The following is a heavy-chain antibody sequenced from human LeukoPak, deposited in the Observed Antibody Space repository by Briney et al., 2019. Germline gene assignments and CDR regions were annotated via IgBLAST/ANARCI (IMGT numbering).Heavy chain of an antibody. Sequence: GGSLRLSCAASGFIFNSYGMHWVRQAPGKGLEWVAVISYDGSNKYYADSVKGRFTISRDNSKNTLYLQMSSLRAEDTAVYYCAKPGSSGWNHYYMDVWGKGTTVTVSS. D-gene: IGHD6-19*01. CDR3: AKPGSSGWNHYYMDV. V-gene: IGHV3-30*18. J-gene: IGHJ6*03. CDR1: GFIFNSYG. CDR2: ISYDGSNK.